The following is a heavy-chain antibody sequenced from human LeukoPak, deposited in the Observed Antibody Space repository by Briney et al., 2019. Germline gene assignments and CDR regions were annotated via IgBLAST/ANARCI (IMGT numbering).Heavy chain of an antibody. CDR2: IYYSGST. Sequence: SETLSLTCTVSGVSISSYYWSWIRQPPGKGLEWIGYIYYSGSTNYNPSLKSRVTISVDTSKNQFSLKLSSVTAADTAVYYCARQASCSGTNCYPFDYWGQGTLVTVSS. J-gene: IGHJ4*02. CDR1: GVSISSYY. V-gene: IGHV4-59*08. D-gene: IGHD2-2*01. CDR3: ARQASCSGTNCYPFDY.